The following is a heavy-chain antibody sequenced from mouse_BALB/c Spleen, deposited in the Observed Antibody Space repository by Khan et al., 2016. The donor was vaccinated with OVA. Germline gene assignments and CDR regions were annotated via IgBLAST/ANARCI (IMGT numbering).Heavy chain of an antibody. J-gene: IGHJ4*01. Sequence: VQLVEPGPGLVAPSQSLSITCTVSGFSLNGYGVNWVRQPPGKGLEWLGMIWGDGSTDSNSALKSRLSISKDKSKSQVFLKMNSLQTDDTAMDYCARADYGNYREARDYWGQGTSVTVSS. CDR2: IWGDGST. CDR1: GFSLNGYG. CDR3: ARADYGNYREARDY. D-gene: IGHD2-1*01. V-gene: IGHV2-6-7*01.